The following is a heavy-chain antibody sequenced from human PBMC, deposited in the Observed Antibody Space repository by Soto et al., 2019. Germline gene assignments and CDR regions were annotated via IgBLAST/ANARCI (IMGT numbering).Heavy chain of an antibody. CDR1: GFTFSSYA. CDR2: ISGSGGST. Sequence: EVQLLESGGGLVQPGGSLRLSCAASGFTFSSYAMSWVRQAPGKGLEWVSAISGSGGSTYYADSVKGRFTISRDNSKNPLYLQMNSLRAEDTAVYYCARVGYCSSTSCRRTYYYYGMDVWGQGTTVTVSS. CDR3: ARVGYCSSTSCRRTYYYYGMDV. D-gene: IGHD2-2*01. V-gene: IGHV3-23*01. J-gene: IGHJ6*02.